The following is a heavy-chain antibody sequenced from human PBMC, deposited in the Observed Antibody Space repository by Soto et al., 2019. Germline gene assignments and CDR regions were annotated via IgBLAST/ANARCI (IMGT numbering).Heavy chain of an antibody. J-gene: IGHJ4*02. V-gene: IGHV3-9*01. D-gene: IGHD3-22*01. Sequence: GGSLRLSCAASGFTFDDYAMHWVRQAPGKGLEWVSGISWNSGSIGYADSVKGRFTISRDNSKNTLYLQMNSLRAEDTAVYYCAIEMVRFPTYYYDSSVYWGQGTLVTVGS. CDR1: GFTFDDYA. CDR2: ISWNSGSI. CDR3: AIEMVRFPTYYYDSSVY.